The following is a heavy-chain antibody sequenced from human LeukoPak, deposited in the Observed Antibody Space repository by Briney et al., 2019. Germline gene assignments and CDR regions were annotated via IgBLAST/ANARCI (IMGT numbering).Heavy chain of an antibody. CDR1: GGSISSYY. V-gene: IGHV4-59*08. D-gene: IGHD2-21*02. J-gene: IGHJ4*02. CDR3: ARHAIPVRVTHFDY. CDR2: IYYSGST. Sequence: PSETLSLTCTVSGGSISSYYWSWIRQPPGKGLEWIGYIYYSGSTNYNPSLKSRVTISVDTSKNQFSLKLSSVTAADTAVYYCARHAIPVRVTHFDYWGQGTLVTVSS.